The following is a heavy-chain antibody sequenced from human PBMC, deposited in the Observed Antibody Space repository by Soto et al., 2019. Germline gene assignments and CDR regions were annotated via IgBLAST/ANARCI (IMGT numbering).Heavy chain of an antibody. D-gene: IGHD2-15*01. V-gene: IGHV4-59*08. Sequence: TSETLSLTCTVSGVSISSYYWSWIRQPPGKGLEWIGYIYYSGSTNYNPSLKSRVTISVDTSKNQFSLKLSSVTAADTAVYYCARSRGYCSGGSCYGPNDAFDIWGQGTMVTVSS. CDR2: IYYSGST. CDR1: GVSISSYY. CDR3: ARSRGYCSGGSCYGPNDAFDI. J-gene: IGHJ3*02.